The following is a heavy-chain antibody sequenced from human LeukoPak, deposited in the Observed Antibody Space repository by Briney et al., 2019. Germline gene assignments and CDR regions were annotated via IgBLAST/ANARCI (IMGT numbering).Heavy chain of an antibody. CDR1: GYSISSGYY. CDR2: IYHSGST. Sequence: SETLSLTCTVSGYSISSGYYWGWIRQPPGKGLEWIGSIYHSGSTYYNPSLKSRVTISVDTSKNQFSLKLSSVTAADTAVYYCARLKWELHFVDYWGQGTLVTVSS. D-gene: IGHD1-26*01. CDR3: ARLKWELHFVDY. J-gene: IGHJ4*02. V-gene: IGHV4-38-2*02.